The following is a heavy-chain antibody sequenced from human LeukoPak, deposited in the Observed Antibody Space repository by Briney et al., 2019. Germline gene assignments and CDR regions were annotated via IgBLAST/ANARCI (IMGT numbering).Heavy chain of an antibody. D-gene: IGHD3-3*01. CDR3: ACDYDFWSGDAFDI. CDR2: INHSGST. Sequence: SETLSLNCAVYGGSFSGYYWSWIRQPPGKGLEWLGEINHSGSTNYNPSLKSRVTISVDTSKNQFSLKLSSVTAADTAVYYCACDYDFWSGDAFDIWGQGTMVTVSS. J-gene: IGHJ3*02. V-gene: IGHV4-34*01. CDR1: GGSFSGYY.